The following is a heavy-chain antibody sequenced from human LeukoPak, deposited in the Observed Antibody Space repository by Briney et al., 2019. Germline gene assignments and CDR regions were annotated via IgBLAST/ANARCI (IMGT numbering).Heavy chain of an antibody. CDR2: ISGGGGNT. CDR3: GKNRYSGSLSPFDI. V-gene: IGHV3-23*01. CDR1: KFAFSSYA. D-gene: IGHD1-26*01. J-gene: IGHJ3*02. Sequence: PGGSLRLSCEASKFAFSSYAMSWVRQAPGKGLEWVSAISGGGGNTYYADSVKGRFTISRDNSKNTLYLQMNSLRAEDTAVYYCGKNRYSGSLSPFDIWGQGTMVTVSS.